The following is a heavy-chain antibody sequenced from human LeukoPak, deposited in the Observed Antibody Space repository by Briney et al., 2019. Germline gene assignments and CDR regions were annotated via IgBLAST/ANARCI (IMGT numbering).Heavy chain of an antibody. J-gene: IGHJ4*02. Sequence: SETLSLTCTVSGGSMSNYHWSWIRQPPGKGLQWIGYIYSSGSTTYNPALKSRLTISVDTSKNLLSLKLSSVTAADTAVYYCARGWASGSYRKSGFDYWGQGTLVTVSS. CDR1: GGSMSNYH. CDR3: ARGWASGSYRKSGFDY. CDR2: IYSSGST. V-gene: IGHV4-4*09. D-gene: IGHD3-10*01.